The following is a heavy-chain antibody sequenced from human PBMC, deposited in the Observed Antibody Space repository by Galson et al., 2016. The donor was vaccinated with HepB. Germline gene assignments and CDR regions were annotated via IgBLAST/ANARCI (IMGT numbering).Heavy chain of an antibody. J-gene: IGHJ5*02. Sequence: SETLSLTCTVSGGSISSSSYYWGWIRQPPGKGLEWLGSIYYSGRTYYNPSLTSRATISVDTSKNQFSRKLSSVTAAEPAVYSCARHLKIQLGLRGNWFDPWGQGTLVTVSS. CDR2: IYYSGRT. CDR3: ARHLKIQLGLRGNWFDP. V-gene: IGHV4-39*01. CDR1: GGSISSSSYY. D-gene: IGHD5-18*01.